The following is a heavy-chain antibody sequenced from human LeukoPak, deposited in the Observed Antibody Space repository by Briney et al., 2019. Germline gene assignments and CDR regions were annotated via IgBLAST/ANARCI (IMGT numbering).Heavy chain of an antibody. D-gene: IGHD3-16*02. V-gene: IGHV4-34*01. CDR2: IYYSGST. CDR3: ARDLYDPLDYVWGSYRYGGPWFDP. J-gene: IGHJ5*02. Sequence: SETLSLTCAVYGGSFSGYYWGWIRQPPGKGLEWIGSIYYSGSTYYNPSLKSRVTISVDTSKNQFSLKLSSVTAADTAVYYCARDLYDPLDYVWGSYRYGGPWFDPWGQGTLVTVSS. CDR1: GGSFSGYY.